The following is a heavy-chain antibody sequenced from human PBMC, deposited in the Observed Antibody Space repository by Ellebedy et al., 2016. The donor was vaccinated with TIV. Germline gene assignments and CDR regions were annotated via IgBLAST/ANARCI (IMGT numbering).Heavy chain of an antibody. CDR1: GFTFSRYW. J-gene: IGHJ6*02. CDR3: ARGHCSGSSCLYYYYGMDV. Sequence: GESLKISCAASGFTFSRYWMNWVRQAPGKGLEWVANIRQDGSDKDYVDSVKGRFTISRDNAKNSLYLQMNSLRAEDTAAYYCARGHCSGSSCLYYYYGMDVWGQGTTVTVAS. D-gene: IGHD2-15*01. V-gene: IGHV3-7*03. CDR2: IRQDGSDK.